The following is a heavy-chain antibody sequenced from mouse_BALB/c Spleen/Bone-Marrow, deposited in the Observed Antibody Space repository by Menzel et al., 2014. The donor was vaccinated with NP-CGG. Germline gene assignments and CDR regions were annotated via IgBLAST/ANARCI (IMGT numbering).Heavy chain of an antibody. CDR1: RYAFTNYL. V-gene: IGHV1-54*01. D-gene: IGHD3-3*01. CDR2: INPGSGGT. CDR3: ARQDNAIAY. J-gene: IGHJ4*01. Sequence: QVQLLQPGADLVRPGTSVKVSCKAYRYAFTNYLIVWVKQRPGQGLEWIGVINPGSGGTNYNEKFKGKATLTADKSSSTAYMQLSSLTSEDSAVYFCARQDNAIAYWGQGTPVTVSS.